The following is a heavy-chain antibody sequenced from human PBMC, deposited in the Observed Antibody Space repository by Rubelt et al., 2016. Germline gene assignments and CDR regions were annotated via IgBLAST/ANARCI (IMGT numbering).Heavy chain of an antibody. V-gene: IGHV3-74*01. D-gene: IGHD6-13*01. J-gene: IGHJ2*01. CDR1: GFTFTSHW. CDR3: ARRSAAGGFFDL. Sequence: EVQPVESGGGLVQPGGSLRLSCAASGFTFTSHWMHWVRQVPGKGPVWVSRISSDGSPTLYADSVKGRFTISRDNAKNTLYRQMNSLSADDTAVFYCARRSAAGGFFDLWGRGTLVTVSS. CDR2: ISSDGSPT.